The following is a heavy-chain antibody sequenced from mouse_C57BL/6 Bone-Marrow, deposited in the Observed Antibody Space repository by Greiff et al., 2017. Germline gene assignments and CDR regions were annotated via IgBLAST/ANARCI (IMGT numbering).Heavy chain of an antibody. CDR1: GYTFTSYW. CDR2: IYPGSGST. J-gene: IGHJ1*03. Sequence: QVQLQQPGAELVKPGASVTMSCKASGYTFTSYWITWVKQRPGQGLEWIGDIYPGSGSTNYNEKFKSKATLTVDTSSSTAYMQLSGLTAEDSAVYYCAQPYSRNYWYIDVWGTGTTGTVSS. CDR3: AQPYSRNYWYIDV. V-gene: IGHV1-55*01. D-gene: IGHD2-10*01.